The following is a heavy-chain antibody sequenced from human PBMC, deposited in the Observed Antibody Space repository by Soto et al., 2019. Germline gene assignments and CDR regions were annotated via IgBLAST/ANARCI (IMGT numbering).Heavy chain of an antibody. V-gene: IGHV4-31*03. Sequence: SETLYLTCTVSGGSISSGGYYWSWIRQHPGKGLEWIGYIDYSGSTYYNPSLKSRVTISVDTSKNQFSLKLSSVTAADTAVYYCARDHDQNWFDPWGQGTLVTVSS. CDR1: GGSISSGGYY. D-gene: IGHD3-16*01. CDR3: ARDHDQNWFDP. J-gene: IGHJ5*02. CDR2: IDYSGST.